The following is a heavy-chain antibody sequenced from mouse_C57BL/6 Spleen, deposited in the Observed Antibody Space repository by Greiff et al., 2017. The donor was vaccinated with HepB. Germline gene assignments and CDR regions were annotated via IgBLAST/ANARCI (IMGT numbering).Heavy chain of an antibody. CDR2: INPNNGGT. CDR1: GYTFTDYN. CDR3: ARRSHDAYYGSLAY. J-gene: IGHJ3*01. V-gene: IGHV1-22*01. D-gene: IGHD1-1*01. Sequence: VQLQQSGPELVKPGASVKMSCKASGYTFTDYNMHWVKQSHGKSLEWIGYINPNNGGTSYNQKFKGKATLTVNKSSSTAYMELRSLTSEDSAVYYCARRSHDAYYGSLAYWGQGTLVTVSA.